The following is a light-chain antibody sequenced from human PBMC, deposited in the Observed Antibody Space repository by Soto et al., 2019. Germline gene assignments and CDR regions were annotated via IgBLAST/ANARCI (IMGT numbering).Light chain of an antibody. CDR1: SGHSSYA. Sequence: QPVLTQSPSASASLGASVKLTCTLSSGHSSYAIAWHQQQPEKGPRYLMKVNSDGSHTKGDGIPDRFSGSTSGAERYLTISSLQSEDEDDYYCQTWGTGTGVFGGGTKLTVL. J-gene: IGLJ2*01. V-gene: IGLV4-69*01. CDR2: VNSDGSH. CDR3: QTWGTGTGV.